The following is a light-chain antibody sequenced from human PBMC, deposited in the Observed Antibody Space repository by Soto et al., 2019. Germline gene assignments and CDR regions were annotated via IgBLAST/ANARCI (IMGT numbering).Light chain of an antibody. CDR2: DVS. J-gene: IGLJ1*01. CDR1: NSDVCVYNY. CDR3: ASYTNTITYV. V-gene: IGLV2-14*03. Sequence: QSGLAQPASVSGSPGQAFTISCSGTNSDVCVYNYVSWYQQHPGKAPKLLIYDVSIWRAGLSNRCSGSKAGNTSSLIISGLQAEDEADYSCASYTNTITYVFGSGPTATAL.